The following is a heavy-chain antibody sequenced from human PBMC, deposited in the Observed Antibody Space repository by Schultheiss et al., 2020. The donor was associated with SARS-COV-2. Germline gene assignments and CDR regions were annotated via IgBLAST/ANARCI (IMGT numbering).Heavy chain of an antibody. CDR3: LSYRRARDTATHPFDY. Sequence: GGSLRLSCAASGFTVSSNYMSWVRQAPGKGLEWVAVISYDGSNKYYADSVKGRFIISRDNSKNTLYLQMNSLRAEDTAVYYCLSYRRARDTATHPFDYWGQGTLVTVSS. V-gene: IGHV3-30-3*01. J-gene: IGHJ4*02. D-gene: IGHD5-18*01. CDR2: ISYDGSNK. CDR1: GFTVSSNY.